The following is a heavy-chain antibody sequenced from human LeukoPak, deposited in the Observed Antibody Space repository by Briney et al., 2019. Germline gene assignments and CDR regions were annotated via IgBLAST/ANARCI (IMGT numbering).Heavy chain of an antibody. J-gene: IGHJ4*02. Sequence: GGSLRLSCAASGFTFSSYAMTWVRQAPGKGLEWVSAISGSGGSTYYADSVKGRFTISRDNSKNTLYLQMNSLRAEDTAVYYCAKKSRPYYYDSSGYPPDYWGQGTLVTVSS. CDR3: AKKSRPYYYDSSGYPPDY. D-gene: IGHD3-22*01. V-gene: IGHV3-23*01. CDR2: ISGSGGST. CDR1: GFTFSSYA.